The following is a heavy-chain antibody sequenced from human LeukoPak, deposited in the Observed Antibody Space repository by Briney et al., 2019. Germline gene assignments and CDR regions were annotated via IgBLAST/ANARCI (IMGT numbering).Heavy chain of an antibody. D-gene: IGHD3-22*01. CDR2: IYYSWST. CDR1: GGSISSYY. CDR3: ARDFNYDSSGYYYRGGAFDI. J-gene: IGHJ3*02. V-gene: IGHV4-59*01. Sequence: PSETLSLTCTVSGGSISSYYWSWIRQPQGKGLEWIGYIYYSWSTNYNPSLKSRVTISVDTSKNQFSLKLSSVTAADTAVYYCARDFNYDSSGYYYRGGAFDIWGQGTMVTVSS.